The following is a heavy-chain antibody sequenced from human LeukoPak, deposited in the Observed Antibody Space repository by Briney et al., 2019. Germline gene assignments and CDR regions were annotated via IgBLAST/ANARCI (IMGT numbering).Heavy chain of an antibody. Sequence: SVKVSCKASGGTFSSYAISWVRQAPGQGLEWMGGIIPIFGTANYAQKFQGRVTITADESTSTAYMELSSLRSEDTAVYYCARALLNLYCTGGVCHNSFDYWGQGTLVTVSS. V-gene: IGHV1-69*01. CDR1: GGTFSSYA. CDR2: IIPIFGTA. D-gene: IGHD2-8*02. CDR3: ARALLNLYCTGGVCHNSFDY. J-gene: IGHJ4*02.